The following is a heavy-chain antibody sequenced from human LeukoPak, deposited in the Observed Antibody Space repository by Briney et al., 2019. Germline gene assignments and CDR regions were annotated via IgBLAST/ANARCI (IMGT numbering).Heavy chain of an antibody. Sequence: GGSLRLSCTASGFTFDDYAMHWVRQAPGKGLEWVSGINWNSGNIAYADSVKGRFTISRDNAKKSLYLQMNSLRVEDTALYYCAKERTRVRGVIGLLYYGMDVWGQGITVTVSS. CDR2: INWNSGNI. CDR3: AKERTRVRGVIGLLYYGMDV. J-gene: IGHJ6*02. V-gene: IGHV3-9*01. D-gene: IGHD3-10*01. CDR1: GFTFDDYA.